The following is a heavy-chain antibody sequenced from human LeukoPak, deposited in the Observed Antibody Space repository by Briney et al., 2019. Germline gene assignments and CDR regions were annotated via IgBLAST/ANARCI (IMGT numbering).Heavy chain of an antibody. CDR2: INHSGST. CDR1: GGSFSGYY. V-gene: IGHV4-34*01. CDR3: ARGQTIAAAGDFDY. D-gene: IGHD6-13*01. Sequence: PSETLSLTCAVYGGSFSGYYWSWIRQPPGKGLEWIGEINHSGSTNYNPSLKSRVTISVDTSKNQFSLKLSSVTAADTAVYYCARGQTIAAAGDFDYWGQGTLVTVSS. J-gene: IGHJ4*02.